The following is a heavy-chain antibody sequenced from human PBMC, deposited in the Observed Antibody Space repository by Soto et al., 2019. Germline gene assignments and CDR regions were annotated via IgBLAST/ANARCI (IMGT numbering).Heavy chain of an antibody. Sequence: PGGSLRLSCGGSGFIFSRNGMHWVRQAPGKGLEWVTGISYDGGRGCYADSVKGRFTISRDNSKNSLYLQMNSLRAEDTAVDYCATSSGALAASFPYYFDYWGHGTLVTVSS. CDR2: ISYDGGRG. CDR3: ATSSGALAASFPYYFDY. D-gene: IGHD6-19*01. J-gene: IGHJ4*01. CDR1: GFIFSRNG. V-gene: IGHV3-33*03.